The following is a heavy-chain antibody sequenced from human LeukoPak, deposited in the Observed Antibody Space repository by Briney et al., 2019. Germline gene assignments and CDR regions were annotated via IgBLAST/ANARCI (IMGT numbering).Heavy chain of an antibody. CDR3: ARDPGSSSLDY. V-gene: IGHV1-2*02. D-gene: IGHD6-13*01. CDR1: GYTFTSYD. J-gene: IGHJ4*02. CDR2: INPNSGGT. Sequence: KVSCKASGYTFTSYDINWVRQAPGQGLEWMGWINPNSGGTNYAQKFQGRVTMTRDTSISTAYMELSRLRSDDTAVYYCARDPGSSSLDYWGQGTLVTVSS.